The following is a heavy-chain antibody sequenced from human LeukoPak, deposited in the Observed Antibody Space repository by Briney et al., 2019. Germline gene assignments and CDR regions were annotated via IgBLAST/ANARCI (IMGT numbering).Heavy chain of an antibody. CDR3: ARLENYDILTGYYTY. J-gene: IGHJ4*02. V-gene: IGHV3-11*01. CDR1: GFTFSDYY. CDR2: ISSSGSTI. Sequence: GGSLRLSCAASGFTFSDYYMSWIRQAPGKGLEWVSYISSSGSTIYYADSVKGRFTISRDNAKNSLYLQMNSLKAEDTAVYYFARLENYDILTGYYTYWGQGTLVTVSS. D-gene: IGHD3-9*01.